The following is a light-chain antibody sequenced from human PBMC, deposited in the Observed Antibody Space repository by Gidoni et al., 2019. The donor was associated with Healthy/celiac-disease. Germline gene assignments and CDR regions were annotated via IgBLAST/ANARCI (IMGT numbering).Light chain of an antibody. CDR1: QSVSSY. CDR3: QQRSNWPGIT. V-gene: IGKV3-11*01. Sequence: DIVFTQSPATLSLSPVERATLSCRASQSVSSYLAWYQQKPGQAPRLLIYDASNRATGIPARFSGSGSGTDFTLTISSLEPEDFAVYYCQQRSNWPGITFGPGTKVDIK. J-gene: IGKJ3*01. CDR2: DAS.